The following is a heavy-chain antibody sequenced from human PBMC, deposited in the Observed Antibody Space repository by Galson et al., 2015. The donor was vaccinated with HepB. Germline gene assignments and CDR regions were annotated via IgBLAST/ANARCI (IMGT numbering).Heavy chain of an antibody. D-gene: IGHD3-16*01. CDR1: GFRFSSYR. V-gene: IGHV3-74*01. CDR2: IKSDESNT. CDR3: AREPRFYYGMDV. Sequence: SLRLSCAASGFRFSSYRMHWVRQAPGKGLVWVSRIKSDESNTTYADSVKGRFTISRDNAKNTLYLQMNSLRAEDTAVYYCAREPRFYYGMDVWGQGTTVTVSS. J-gene: IGHJ6*02.